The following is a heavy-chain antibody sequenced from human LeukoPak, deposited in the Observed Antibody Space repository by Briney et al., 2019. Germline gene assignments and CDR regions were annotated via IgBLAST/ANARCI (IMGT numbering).Heavy chain of an antibody. V-gene: IGHV3-11*01. CDR1: GFTLSDYY. J-gene: IGHJ4*02. CDR3: ARDVVNLAYCGGDCYSASDY. CDR2: ISRSRSTI. Sequence: PGGSLRLSRAASGFTLSDYYMRWLRQAPGKGLEGVSYISRSRSTIYYADSLKARFTISRDDPKNSLYLQMNSLRAEDTAVYYCARDVVNLAYCGGDCYSASDYWGQGTLVTVSS. D-gene: IGHD2-21*02.